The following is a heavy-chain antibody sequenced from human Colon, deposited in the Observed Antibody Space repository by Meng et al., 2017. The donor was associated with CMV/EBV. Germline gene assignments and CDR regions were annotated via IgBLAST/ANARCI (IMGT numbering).Heavy chain of an antibody. Sequence: GESLKISCAASGFSLNHYGMNWVRQAPGRGLEWVSYISSSSTYIFYADSLKGRFTISRDNAKNSLYMQIYSLRAEDTAVYYCATVSTRGSEAFDIWGQGTMVTVSS. CDR2: ISSSSTYI. CDR3: ATVSTRGSEAFDI. CDR1: GFSLNHYG. V-gene: IGHV3-21*01. J-gene: IGHJ3*02. D-gene: IGHD3-10*01.